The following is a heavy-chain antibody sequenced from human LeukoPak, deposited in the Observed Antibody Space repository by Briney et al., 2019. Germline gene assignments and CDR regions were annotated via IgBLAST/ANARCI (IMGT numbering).Heavy chain of an antibody. V-gene: IGHV4-4*02. Sequence: SGTLSLTCAVSGGSIGSDNWWTWVRQPPGKGLEWIGEIYHSGSTNYNPSLKSRVTISVDTSKNQFSLKLSSVTAADTAVYYCARGKMVRGVITLRARYYYMDVWGKGTTVTISS. D-gene: IGHD3-10*01. J-gene: IGHJ6*03. CDR2: IYHSGST. CDR3: ARGKMVRGVITLRARYYYMDV. CDR1: GGSIGSDNW.